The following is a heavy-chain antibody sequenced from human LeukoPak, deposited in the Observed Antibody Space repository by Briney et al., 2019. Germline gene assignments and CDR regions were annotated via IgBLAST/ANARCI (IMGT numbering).Heavy chain of an antibody. CDR1: GFTFSSYV. V-gene: IGHV3-23*01. Sequence: PGGSLTLSCAASGFTFSSYVMTWTRQAPGEGLEWVSALSGSGGGTNYADSVRGRFTISRDNSKNTLYLQMNGLRADDTAIYYCAKGSGYSGYDVASHFDYWGQGNLATVSS. CDR3: AKGSGYSGYDVASHFDY. CDR2: LSGSGGGT. J-gene: IGHJ4*02. D-gene: IGHD5-12*01.